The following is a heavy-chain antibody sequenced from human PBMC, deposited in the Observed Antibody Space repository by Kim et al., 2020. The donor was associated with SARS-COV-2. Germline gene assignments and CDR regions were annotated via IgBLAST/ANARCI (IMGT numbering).Heavy chain of an antibody. J-gene: IGHJ4*02. CDR1: GGTFSRYG. D-gene: IGHD3-10*01. V-gene: IGHV1-69*13. Sequence: SVKVSCKASGGTFSRYGFIWVRQAPGQGLEWMGGIIPMFATTKYAQKFQGRVTITADDSTSTAHMELSSLRSDDTAVYYCAREMFHYGSGNFYSAPAAYWGQGTLVTVSS. CDR2: IIPMFATT. CDR3: AREMFHYGSGNFYSAPAAY.